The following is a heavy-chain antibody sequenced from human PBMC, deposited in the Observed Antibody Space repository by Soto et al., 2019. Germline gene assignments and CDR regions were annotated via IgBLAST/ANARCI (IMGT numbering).Heavy chain of an antibody. D-gene: IGHD3-22*01. Sequence: RXESLTISCKGSGYSFAGYWITWVRQKPGKGLEWMGRIDPSDSQTYYSPSFRGHVTISATKSITTVFLQWSSLRASDTAMYYCARQIYDSDTGPNFQYYFDSWGQGTPVTVSS. CDR1: GYSFAGYW. V-gene: IGHV5-10-1*01. CDR3: ARQIYDSDTGPNFQYYFDS. J-gene: IGHJ4*02. CDR2: IDPSDSQT.